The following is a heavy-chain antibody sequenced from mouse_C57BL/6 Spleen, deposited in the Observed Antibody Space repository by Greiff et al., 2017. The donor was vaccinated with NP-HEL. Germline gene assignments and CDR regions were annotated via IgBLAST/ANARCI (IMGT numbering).Heavy chain of an antibody. V-gene: IGHV14-1*01. CDR1: GFNIKDYY. D-gene: IGHD2-5*01. Sequence: VQLQQSGAELVRPGASVKLSCTASGFNIKDYYMHWVKQRPEQGLEWIGRFDPEDGDTEYAPKFQGKATMTADTSSNSAYLQLSSLTSEDTAVYYCTIYYSNYGGFAYWGQGTLVTVSA. CDR2: FDPEDGDT. J-gene: IGHJ3*01. CDR3: TIYYSNYGGFAY.